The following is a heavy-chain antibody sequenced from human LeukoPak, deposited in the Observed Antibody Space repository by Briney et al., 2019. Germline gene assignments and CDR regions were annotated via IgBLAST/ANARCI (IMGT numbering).Heavy chain of an antibody. CDR3: ARDPGSIVGATYYYYYYGMDV. CDR1: GGTFSSYA. D-gene: IGHD1-26*01. J-gene: IGHJ6*02. Sequence: SVKVSCKASGGTFSSYAINWVRQAPGQGLEWMGRIIPILGIANYAQKFQGRVTITADKSTSTAYMELSSLRSEDTAVYYCARDPGSIVGATYYYYYYGMDVWGQGTTVTVSS. V-gene: IGHV1-69*04. CDR2: IIPILGIA.